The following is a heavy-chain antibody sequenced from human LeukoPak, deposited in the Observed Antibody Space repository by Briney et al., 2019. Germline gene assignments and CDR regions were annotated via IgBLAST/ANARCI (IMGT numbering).Heavy chain of an antibody. CDR2: IYTSGST. D-gene: IGHD3-10*01. V-gene: IGHV4-61*02. CDR3: ARGAHGSGHLFDP. CDR1: GGSISSGNYY. J-gene: IGHJ5*02. Sequence: SQTLSLTCTVPGGSISSGNYYWSWIRQPAGKGLKRIGRIYTSGSTNYNPSLKSRVTISVDTSKNQFSLKLSSVTAADTAVYYCARGAHGSGHLFDPWGRGTLVTVSS.